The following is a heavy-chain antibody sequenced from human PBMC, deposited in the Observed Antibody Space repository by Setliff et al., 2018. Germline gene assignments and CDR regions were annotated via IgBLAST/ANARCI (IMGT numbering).Heavy chain of an antibody. CDR2: INHSGST. CDR1: GESFSGHY. J-gene: IGHJ5*01. CDR3: AGRDYSGGDS. Sequence: SETLSLTCAVYGESFSGHYWSWIRQPPGEGLEWIGEINHSGSTNYNPSLKSRVTISADTSNNSFSLNLFSVTAADTAVYYCAGRDYSGGDSWGHGTLVTVSS. V-gene: IGHV4-34*01. D-gene: IGHD4-4*01.